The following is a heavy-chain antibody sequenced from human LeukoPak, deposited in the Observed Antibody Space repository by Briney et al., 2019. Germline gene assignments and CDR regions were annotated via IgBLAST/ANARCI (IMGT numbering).Heavy chain of an antibody. J-gene: IGHJ6*03. Sequence: GGSLRLSCAASGFTFSSYWMHWVRQAPGKGLVWVSLINTDGSRTSYADSVKGRFTISRDNAKNTLYLQMNSLRAEDTAVYYCAREITDFSVYYYYMDVWGKGTTVTVSS. V-gene: IGHV3-74*01. CDR2: INTDGSRT. CDR1: GFTFSSYW. CDR3: AREITDFSVYYYYMDV. D-gene: IGHD3-3*01.